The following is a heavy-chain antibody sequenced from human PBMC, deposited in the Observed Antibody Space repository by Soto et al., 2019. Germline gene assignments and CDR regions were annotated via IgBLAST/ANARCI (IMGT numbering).Heavy chain of an antibody. V-gene: IGHV4-31*03. Sequence: QVQLQESGPGLVKPSQTLSLTCTVSGGSISSGGYYWSWIRQHPGKGLEWIGYSYYSGSTYYNPSLKSRVTISVDTSKNQFSLKLSSLTAADTAVYYCARDRFVVVVAATHPNYYYYGMDVWGQGTTVTVSS. CDR3: ARDRFVVVVAATHPNYYYYGMDV. J-gene: IGHJ6*02. CDR1: GGSISSGGYY. D-gene: IGHD2-15*01. CDR2: SYYSGST.